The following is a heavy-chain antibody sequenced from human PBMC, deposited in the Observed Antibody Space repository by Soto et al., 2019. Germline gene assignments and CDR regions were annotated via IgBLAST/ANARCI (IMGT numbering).Heavy chain of an antibody. V-gene: IGHV4-59*13. Sequence: SETLSLTCSVSGGSIDTYYLTWFRQAPGRGLECIGNIYYSGTTNINPALESRVSLSIDRAKRQFSLTLSSVTAADTAVYYCARTAGTFYNFWIGYGYDIWGPGTKVTVS. D-gene: IGHD1-1*01. CDR1: GGSIDTYY. CDR3: ARTAGTFYNFWIGYGYDI. CDR2: IYYSGTT. J-gene: IGHJ3*02.